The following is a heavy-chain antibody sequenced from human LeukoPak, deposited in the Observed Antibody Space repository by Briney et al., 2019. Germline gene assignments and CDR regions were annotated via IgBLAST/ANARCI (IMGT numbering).Heavy chain of an antibody. CDR2: IIPIFGTA. D-gene: IGHD3-22*01. Sequence: SVKVSCKASGGTFSSYAISWVRQAPGQGLEWMGGIIPIFGTANYAQKFQGRVTMTTDTSTSTAYMELRSLRSDDTAVYYCARDSPNYYDPIDYWGQGTLVTVSS. CDR1: GGTFSSYA. J-gene: IGHJ4*02. V-gene: IGHV1-69*05. CDR3: ARDSPNYYDPIDY.